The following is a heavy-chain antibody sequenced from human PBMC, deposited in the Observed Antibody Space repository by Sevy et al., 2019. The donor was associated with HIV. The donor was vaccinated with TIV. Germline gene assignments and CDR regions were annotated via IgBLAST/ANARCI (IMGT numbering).Heavy chain of an antibody. CDR2: ISYDGTNK. Sequence: GGSLRLSCAASGFTFSHFGMHWVRQAPGKGLEWVAVISYDGTNKYYADSVKGRFTISRDNSKNTLYLQINSLRPEDTAVFYCARDSRSSYYNYCHSHAPYNWGQGTLVTVSS. CDR1: GFTFSHFG. CDR3: ARDSRSSYYNYCHSHAPYN. V-gene: IGHV3-30*03. D-gene: IGHD3-3*01. J-gene: IGHJ4*02.